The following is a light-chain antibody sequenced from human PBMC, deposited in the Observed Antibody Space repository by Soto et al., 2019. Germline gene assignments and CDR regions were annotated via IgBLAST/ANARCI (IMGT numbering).Light chain of an antibody. CDR3: QQYNKWPPYT. CDR1: QSLSSN. J-gene: IGKJ2*01. V-gene: IGKV3-15*01. Sequence: EIVMTQSPANLSVSPGERATLSCRDSQSLSSNLAWYQQKPGQGPRLLIYGASTRATSIPARFSGSGSGTEFTLTINSLQSEDFAVYYCQQYNKWPPYTFGPGTKLEIK. CDR2: GAS.